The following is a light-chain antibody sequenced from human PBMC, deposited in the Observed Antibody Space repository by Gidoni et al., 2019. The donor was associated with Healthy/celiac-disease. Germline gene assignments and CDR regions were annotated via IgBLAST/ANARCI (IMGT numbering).Light chain of an antibody. V-gene: IGLV2-14*01. CDR3: SSYTSSSPS. CDR2: EVS. Sequence: QSALTQPASLSGSPGQSITISCTGTSSDVGGYNYVSWYQQHPGKAPKLMIYEVSNRPSGVSNRFSGSKSGNTASLTISGLQAEDEADYYCSSYTSSSPSFGGGTKLTVL. J-gene: IGLJ2*01. CDR1: SSDVGGYNY.